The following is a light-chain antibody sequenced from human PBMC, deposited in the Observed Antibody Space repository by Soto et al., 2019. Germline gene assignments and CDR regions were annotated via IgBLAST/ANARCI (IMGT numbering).Light chain of an antibody. CDR1: QTVSNW. CDR2: KAS. Sequence: DVEMTQSPSTLPTSIGDRVTINCRASQTVSNWLAWYQQKPGKAPKLLIYKASRLESGVPSRFSASGSGTDLTLTINSRQSDDFATYFCQQYSKESTFGQGTKLEIK. J-gene: IGKJ2*01. V-gene: IGKV1-5*03. CDR3: QQYSKEST.